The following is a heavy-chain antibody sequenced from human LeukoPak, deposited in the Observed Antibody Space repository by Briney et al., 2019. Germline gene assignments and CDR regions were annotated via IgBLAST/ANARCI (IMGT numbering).Heavy chain of an antibody. Sequence: PSETLSLTCAVYGGSFSGYYWIWIRQPPGKGLEWIGEINHSGSTNYNPSLKSRVTISVDTSKNQFSLKLSSVPAADTAVYYCARGLIGGIVGAPRNYYFDYWGQGTLVTVSS. D-gene: IGHD1-26*01. CDR3: ARGLIGGIVGAPRNYYFDY. CDR2: INHSGST. J-gene: IGHJ4*02. V-gene: IGHV4-34*01. CDR1: GGSFSGYY.